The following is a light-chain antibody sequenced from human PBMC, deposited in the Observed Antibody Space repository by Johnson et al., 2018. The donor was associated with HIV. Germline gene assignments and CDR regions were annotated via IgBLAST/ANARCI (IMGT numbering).Light chain of an antibody. CDR2: EDT. J-gene: IGLJ1*01. V-gene: IGLV1-51*02. Sequence: QSVLTQPPSVSAAPGQKVSISCSGSSSNIGDNYVSWYQQVPGTTPKLLIYEDTKRPSGIPDRFSGSKSGTSATLAITGLQTENEADYYCGTWDRSLSAGGVFGTGTKVTVL. CDR1: SSNIGDNY. CDR3: GTWDRSLSAGGV.